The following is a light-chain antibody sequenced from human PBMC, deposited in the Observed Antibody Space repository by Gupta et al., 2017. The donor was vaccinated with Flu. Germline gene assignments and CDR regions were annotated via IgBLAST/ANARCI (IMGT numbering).Light chain of an antibody. J-gene: IGLJ2*01. CDR3: AAWDYSLSGVV. CDR1: SSHVGDNP. Sequence: QSVLTQPLSASRTPRQRVTISCSGSSSHVGDNPVYCYQQPPGAAPTLLMYINSQRPSGVPDRFSGSKCGTTASVANSGLQAEDEADYYCAAWDYSLSGVVFGGGTKLTVL. CDR2: INS. V-gene: IGLV1-44*01.